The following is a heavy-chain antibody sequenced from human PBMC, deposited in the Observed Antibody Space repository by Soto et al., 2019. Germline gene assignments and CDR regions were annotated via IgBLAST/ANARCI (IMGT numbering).Heavy chain of an antibody. J-gene: IGHJ5*02. V-gene: IGHV1-18*01. CDR3: ARVSNPYDFWSGPLNWFDP. Sequence: ASVKVSCKASGYTFTSYGISWVRQAPGQGLEWMGWISAYNGNTNYAQKLQGRVTMTTDTSTSTAYMELRSLRSDDTAVYYCARVSNPYDFWSGPLNWFDPWGQGTLVTVSS. CDR2: ISAYNGNT. D-gene: IGHD3-3*01. CDR1: GYTFTSYG.